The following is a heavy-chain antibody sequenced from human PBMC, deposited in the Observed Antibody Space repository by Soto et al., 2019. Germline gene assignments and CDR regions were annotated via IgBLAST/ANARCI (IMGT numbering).Heavy chain of an antibody. V-gene: IGHV4-39*01. J-gene: IGHJ4*02. CDR3: ARPTFYTAMVPD. CDR2: IYYSGST. CDR1: GGSISSSSYY. Sequence: QLQLQESGPGLVKPSETLSLTCTVSGGSISSSSYYWGWIRQPPGKGLEWIGSIYYSGSTYYNPSLKSRVTISLDTSKNQFSLKLSSVTAADTAVYYCARPTFYTAMVPDWGQGTLVTVSS. D-gene: IGHD5-18*01.